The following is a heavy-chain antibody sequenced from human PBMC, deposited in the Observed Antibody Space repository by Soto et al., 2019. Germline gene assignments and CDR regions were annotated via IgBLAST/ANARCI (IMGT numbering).Heavy chain of an antibody. CDR1: GYTFTGYY. D-gene: IGHD3-22*01. Sequence: ASVKVSCKASGYTFTGYYMHWVRQAPGQGLEWMGWINPNSGGTNYAQKFQGWVTMTRDTSISTAYMELSRLRSDDTAVYYCARGLGESYDSSGYYDFEYWGQGTLVTVS. J-gene: IGHJ4*02. V-gene: IGHV1-2*04. CDR3: ARGLGESYDSSGYYDFEY. CDR2: INPNSGGT.